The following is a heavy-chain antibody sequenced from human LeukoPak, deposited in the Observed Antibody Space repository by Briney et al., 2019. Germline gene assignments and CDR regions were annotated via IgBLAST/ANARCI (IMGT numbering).Heavy chain of an antibody. D-gene: IGHD3-22*01. J-gene: IGHJ4*02. Sequence: SVKVSCKASGFTFTSSAMQWVRQARGQRLEWIGWIVVGSGNTNYAQKFQERVTVTRDMSTSTAYMELSSLRSEDTAVYYCAAVGWGDSSGYYSFDYWGQGTLVTVSS. CDR1: GFTFTSSA. CDR2: IVVGSGNT. CDR3: AAVGWGDSSGYYSFDY. V-gene: IGHV1-58*02.